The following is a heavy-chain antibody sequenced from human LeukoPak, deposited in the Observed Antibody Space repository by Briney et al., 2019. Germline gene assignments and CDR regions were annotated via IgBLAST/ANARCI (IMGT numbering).Heavy chain of an antibody. Sequence: GGSLRLSCAASGFTVSSYAMTWVRQAPGKGLEWVSAVGYSAGDTYYADSVKGRFTISRDNSMNTLYLQMSSLRADDTALYYCAKDDDGHHHGVDHWGQGTLVTVSS. J-gene: IGHJ4*02. V-gene: IGHV3-23*01. CDR2: VGYSAGDT. CDR1: GFTVSSYA. D-gene: IGHD4-17*01. CDR3: AKDDDGHHHGVDH.